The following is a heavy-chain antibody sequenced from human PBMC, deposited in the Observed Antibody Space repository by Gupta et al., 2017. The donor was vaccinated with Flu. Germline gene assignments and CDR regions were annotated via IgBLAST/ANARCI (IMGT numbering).Heavy chain of an antibody. D-gene: IGHD5-12*01. V-gene: IGHV3-23*01. CDR2: VSGSGGGI. Sequence: VRQAPGKGLEWVSTVSGSGGGIFYADSVKGQFTISRDNSKSTLYLQMSSLRVEDTAKYYCAKSVSTIDVFDSWGQGTLVTVSS. J-gene: IGHJ4*02. CDR3: AKSVSTIDVFDS.